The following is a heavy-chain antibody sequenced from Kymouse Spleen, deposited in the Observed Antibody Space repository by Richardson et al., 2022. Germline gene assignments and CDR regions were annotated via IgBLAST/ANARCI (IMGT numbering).Heavy chain of an antibody. CDR3: ARMEITMVRGAIDY. J-gene: IGHJ4*02. CDR1: GGSISSSSYY. V-gene: IGHV4-39*01. Sequence: LQLQESGPGLVKPSETLSLTCTVSGGSISSSSYYWGWIRQPPGKGLEWIGSIYYSGSTYYNPSLKSRVTISVDTSKNQFSLKLSSVTAADTAVYYCARMEITMVRGAIDYWGQGTLVTVSS. CDR2: IYYSGST. D-gene: IGHD3-10*01.